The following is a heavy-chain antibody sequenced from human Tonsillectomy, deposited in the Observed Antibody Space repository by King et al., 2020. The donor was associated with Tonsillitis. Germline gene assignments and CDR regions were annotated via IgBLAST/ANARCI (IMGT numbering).Heavy chain of an antibody. CDR1: GYTFTSYS. V-gene: IGHV1-18*04. J-gene: IGHJ3*02. CDR2: ISADNSNT. D-gene: IGHD3-10*01. CDR3: ARVTYHYGSGSSYSGAGGFDI. Sequence: QLVQSGAEVKKPGASVKVSCKASGYTFTSYSISWVRQAPGQGLEWMGWISADNSNTNYVQKLQGRVTMTTDTSTSTAYMELRSLRSDDTAVYYCARVTYHYGSGSSYSGAGGFDIWGQGTMVTVSS.